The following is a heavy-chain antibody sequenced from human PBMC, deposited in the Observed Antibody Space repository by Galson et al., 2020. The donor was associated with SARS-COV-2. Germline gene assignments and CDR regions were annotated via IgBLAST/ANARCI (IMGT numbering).Heavy chain of an antibody. CDR3: ARESYGSGNAP. CDR2: ILNSGSS. J-gene: IGHJ5*02. D-gene: IGHD3-10*01. Sequence: SETLSLTCTVSGGSISSSNFYWGWIRQPPGKGLEWIGSILNSGSSSFNPALKSRVTLSVDTSKNQFSLKLISVTAADTAVYYCARESYGSGNAPWGQGILVTVAS. V-gene: IGHV4-39*07. CDR1: GGSISSSNFY.